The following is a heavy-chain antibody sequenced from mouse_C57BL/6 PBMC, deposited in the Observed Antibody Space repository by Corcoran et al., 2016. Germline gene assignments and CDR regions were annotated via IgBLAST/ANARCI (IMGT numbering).Heavy chain of an antibody. V-gene: IGHV8-12*01. D-gene: IGHD4-1*01. CDR2: IYWDDDK. CDR3: ARKGKGGTWDY. Sequence: QVTLKEAVPGILQSSQSLSLTCSFSGFSLSTTGMGVSWIRQPAGKGLEWLAHIYWDDDKRYNPSLKSRLTIAKDTSRNQVFLKITSVDTADTATYYCARKGKGGTWDYWGQGTTLTVSS. CDR1: GFSLSTTGMG. J-gene: IGHJ2*01.